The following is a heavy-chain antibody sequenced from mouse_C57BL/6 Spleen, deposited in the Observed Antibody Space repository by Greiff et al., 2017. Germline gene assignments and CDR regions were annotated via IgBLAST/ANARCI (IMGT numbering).Heavy chain of an antibody. Sequence: QVQLQQSGAELVRPGASVTLSCKASGYTFTDYEMHWVKQTPVHGLEWIGAIDPETGGTAYNQKFKGKAILTADKSSSTAYMELRSLTSEDSAVYYCTRGLRISVAYWGQGTLVTVSA. J-gene: IGHJ3*01. CDR1: GYTFTDYE. D-gene: IGHD2-4*01. CDR3: TRGLRISVAY. V-gene: IGHV1-15*01. CDR2: IDPETGGT.